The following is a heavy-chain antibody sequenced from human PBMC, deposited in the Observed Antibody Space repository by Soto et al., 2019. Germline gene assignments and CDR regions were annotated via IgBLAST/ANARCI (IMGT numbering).Heavy chain of an antibody. D-gene: IGHD3-9*01. J-gene: IGHJ5*02. CDR2: IYYSGST. CDR1: GGSISSGGYY. V-gene: IGHV4-31*03. CDR3: AGVLRYFDWLFQGWFDP. Sequence: SETLSLTCTVSGGSISSGGYYWSWIRQHPGKGLEWIGYIYYSGSTYYNPSLKSRVTISVDTSRNQFSLKLSSVTAADTAVYYCAGVLRYFDWLFQGWFDPWGQGTLVTVSS.